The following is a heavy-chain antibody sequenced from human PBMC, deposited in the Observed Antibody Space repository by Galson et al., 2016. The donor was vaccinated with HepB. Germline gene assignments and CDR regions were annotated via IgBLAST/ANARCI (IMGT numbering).Heavy chain of an antibody. V-gene: IGHV3-64D*06. CDR1: GFSFSFYA. J-gene: IGHJ4*02. Sequence: SLRLSCAASGFSFSFYAMNWVRQAPGKGLEYVSGINSDGGTTYYAHSVKGRFTMSRENSKNMLYLQMTSLRPEDTAVYYCVKSSGLEPVGDLDYWGPGNLVIVSS. D-gene: IGHD1-1*01. CDR3: VKSSGLEPVGDLDY. CDR2: INSDGGTT.